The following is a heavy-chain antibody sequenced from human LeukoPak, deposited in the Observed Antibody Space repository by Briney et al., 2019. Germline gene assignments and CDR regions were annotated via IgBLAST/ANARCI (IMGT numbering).Heavy chain of an antibody. CDR2: ITSSGSTI. D-gene: IGHD3-10*01. CDR3: ARPYYYSSGSLPY. CDR1: GFIFSSYS. Sequence: PGGSLRLSCAASGFIFSSYSMNWVRQAPGKGLEWVSHITSSGSTIYYADSVKGRFTISRDNAKNSLYLQMNSLRAEDTAVYYCARPYYYSSGSLPYWGQGTLVTVSS. V-gene: IGHV3-48*04. J-gene: IGHJ4*02.